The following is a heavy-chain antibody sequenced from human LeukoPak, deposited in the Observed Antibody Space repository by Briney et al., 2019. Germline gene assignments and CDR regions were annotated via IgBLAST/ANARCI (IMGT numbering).Heavy chain of an antibody. CDR2: IHSRGNT. D-gene: IGHD1-26*01. Sequence: PSETLSLTCDVSGGSLTGYYWSWVRQPPGKGLEWVSLIHSRGNTYYADSVKGRFTISRDNSKNTPYLQMNSLRAEDTAVYYCARGHLVGATHDAFDIWGQGTMVTVPS. J-gene: IGHJ3*02. CDR1: GGSLTGYY. CDR3: ARGHLVGATHDAFDI. V-gene: IGHV3-53*01.